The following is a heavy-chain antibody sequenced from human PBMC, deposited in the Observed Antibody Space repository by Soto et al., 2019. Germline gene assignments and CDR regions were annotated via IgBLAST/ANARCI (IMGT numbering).Heavy chain of an antibody. Sequence: SQTLSLTCAISGDSVSSNSAAWNWIRQSPSRGLEWLGRTCYRSKWYNDYAVSVKSRITINPDTSKNQFSLQLNSVTPEDTAVYFCARTLSSSAENWFDPWGQGTLVTVSS. D-gene: IGHD6-6*01. V-gene: IGHV6-1*01. CDR3: ARTLSSSAENWFDP. CDR1: GDSVSSNSAA. CDR2: TCYRSKWYN. J-gene: IGHJ5*02.